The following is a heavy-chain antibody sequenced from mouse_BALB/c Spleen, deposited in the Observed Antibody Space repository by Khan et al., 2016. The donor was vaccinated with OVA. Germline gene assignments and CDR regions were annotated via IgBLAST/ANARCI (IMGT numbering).Heavy chain of an antibody. CDR2: ISSGSSTI. CDR3: ARSGSNFHWYVDV. D-gene: IGHD2-5*01. J-gene: IGHJ1*01. Sequence: EVELVESGGGLVQPGGSRKLSCAASGFTFSSFGMHWVRQAPKKGLEWVAYISSGSSTIYYVDTVKGRFTISRDNPKNTLFLQMPSLRSEDTAMYYCARSGSNFHWYVDVWGAGTSVTVSS. CDR1: GFTFSSFG. V-gene: IGHV5-17*02.